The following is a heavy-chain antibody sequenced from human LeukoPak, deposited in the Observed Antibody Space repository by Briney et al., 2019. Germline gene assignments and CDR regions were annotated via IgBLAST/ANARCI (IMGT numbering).Heavy chain of an antibody. D-gene: IGHD4-17*01. Sequence: GGSLRRSCAAAGFTVSSNYMSWVRQAPGKGLEWVSVIYSGGSTYYADSVKGRFTISRDNSKNTLYLQMNSLRAEDTAVYYCARGDYGDSQVDYWGQGTLVTVSS. V-gene: IGHV3-66*01. CDR2: IYSGGST. J-gene: IGHJ4*02. CDR3: ARGDYGDSQVDY. CDR1: GFTVSSNY.